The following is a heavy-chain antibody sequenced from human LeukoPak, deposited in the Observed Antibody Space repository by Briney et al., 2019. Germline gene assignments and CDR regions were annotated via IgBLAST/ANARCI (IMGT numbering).Heavy chain of an antibody. Sequence: SGTLSLTCAVSGGSISSSNWWSWVRQPPGKGLEWIGEIYHSGSTNYNPSLKSRVTISVDKSKNQFSLKLSSVTAADTAVYYCARVYCSGGSCYSAYFDYWGQGTLVTVSS. D-gene: IGHD2-15*01. V-gene: IGHV4-4*02. CDR2: IYHSGST. CDR1: GGSISSSNW. CDR3: ARVYCSGGSCYSAYFDY. J-gene: IGHJ4*02.